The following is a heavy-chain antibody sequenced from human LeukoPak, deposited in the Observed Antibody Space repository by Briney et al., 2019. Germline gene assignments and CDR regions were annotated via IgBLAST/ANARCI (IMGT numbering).Heavy chain of an antibody. CDR1: GGSFSGYY. CDR2: INHSGST. V-gene: IGHV4-34*01. D-gene: IGHD2-2*02. CDR3: ARGRRGIVVVPAAIPRNWFDP. J-gene: IGHJ5*02. Sequence: SETLSLTCAVYGGSFSGYYWSWIRQPPGKGLEWIGEINHSGSTNYNPSLKSRATISVDTSKNQFSLKLSSVTAADTAVYYCARGRRGIVVVPAAIPRNWFDPWGQGTLVTVSS.